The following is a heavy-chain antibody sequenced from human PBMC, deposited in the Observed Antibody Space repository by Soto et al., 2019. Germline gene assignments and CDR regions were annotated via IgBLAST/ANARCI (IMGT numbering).Heavy chain of an antibody. V-gene: IGHV3-9*01. CDR1: GFNFDDHA. CDR3: ARDIFRTITTIDY. Sequence: EVQLVESGGGLVQPCRSLRLSCAASGFNFDDHAMNWVRQAPGKGLEWVSGVSWTGAYTGYAASVKGRFTISRDNAKSSLYLEMNSLRPEDTAFYYCARDIFRTITTIDYWGQGTLVTVSS. D-gene: IGHD1-1*01. J-gene: IGHJ4*02. CDR2: VSWTGAYT.